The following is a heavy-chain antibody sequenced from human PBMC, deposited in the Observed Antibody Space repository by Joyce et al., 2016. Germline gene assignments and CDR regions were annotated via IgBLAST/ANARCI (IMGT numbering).Heavy chain of an antibody. CDR2: IYPGDSDT. CDR1: GYSFTSHW. Sequence: EVQLVQSGAEVKKPGESLKIACKGSGYSFTSHWIGWGRQMPGQGLEWRGIIYPGDSDTRYSLSFQGQVTISADKSISTAYLQWSSLKAADTAMYCCARRLVDGKWELWSYFDYWGQGTLVTVSS. CDR3: ARRLVDGKWELWSYFDY. V-gene: IGHV5-51*01. J-gene: IGHJ4*02. D-gene: IGHD3-16*01.